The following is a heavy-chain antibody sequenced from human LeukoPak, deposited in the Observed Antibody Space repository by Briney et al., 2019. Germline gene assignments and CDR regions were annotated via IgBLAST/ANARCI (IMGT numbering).Heavy chain of an antibody. J-gene: IGHJ4*02. CDR3: ARVSSYGSDFDY. CDR1: GGSFSGYY. D-gene: IGHD3-10*01. CDR2: INHSGST. Sequence: PSETLSLTCAVYGGSFSGYYWSWIRQPPGKGLEWIGEINHSGSTNYNPSLKSRVTISVDTSKNQFSLKLSSVTAADTAVYYCARVSSYGSDFDYWGQGTLVTVSS. V-gene: IGHV4-34*01.